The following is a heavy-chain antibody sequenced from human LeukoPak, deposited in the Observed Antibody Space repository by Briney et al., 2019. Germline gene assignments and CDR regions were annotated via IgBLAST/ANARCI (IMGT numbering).Heavy chain of an antibody. V-gene: IGHV4-59*07. D-gene: IGHD6-13*01. J-gene: IGHJ6*02. CDR1: GGSISSYY. CDR3: ARVAGYSSSWYLDYYYGMDV. CDR2: IYYSGST. Sequence: SDTLSLTCTVSGGSISSYYWSWIRQPPGKELEWLGYIYYSGSTNYNPSLKSRVTISVDTSKNQFSLKLSSVTAADTAVYYCARVAGYSSSWYLDYYYGMDVWGQGTTVTVSS.